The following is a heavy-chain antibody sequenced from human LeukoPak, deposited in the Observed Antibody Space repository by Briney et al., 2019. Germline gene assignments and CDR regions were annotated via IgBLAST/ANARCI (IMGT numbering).Heavy chain of an antibody. Sequence: PSETLSLSCTVSNGSIFSHNSCWAWVRQPPGKGLEWIVGMYYSGTTYYNPSLQSRVTMSVDMAKNHFSLNMTSVSAADTAVYFCAKLVGTTGYFDLWGRGALVTVAS. CDR2: MYYSGTT. D-gene: IGHD1-1*01. CDR1: NGSIFSHNSC. CDR3: AKLVGTTGYFDL. J-gene: IGHJ4*02. V-gene: IGHV4-39*01.